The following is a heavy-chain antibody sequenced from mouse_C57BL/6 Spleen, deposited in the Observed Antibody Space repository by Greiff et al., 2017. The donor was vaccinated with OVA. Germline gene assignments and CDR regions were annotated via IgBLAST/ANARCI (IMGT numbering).Heavy chain of an antibody. CDR1: GFTFSDYY. CDR2: INYDGSST. D-gene: IGHD1-1*01. CDR3: ARVSTTVVSYYAMDY. V-gene: IGHV5-16*01. J-gene: IGHJ4*01. Sequence: DVKLVESEGGLVQPGSSMKLSCTASGFTFSDYYMAWVRQVPEKGLEWVANINYDGSSTYYLDSLKSRFIISRDNAKNILYLQMSSLKSEDTATYYCARVSTTVVSYYAMDYWGQGTSVTVSS.